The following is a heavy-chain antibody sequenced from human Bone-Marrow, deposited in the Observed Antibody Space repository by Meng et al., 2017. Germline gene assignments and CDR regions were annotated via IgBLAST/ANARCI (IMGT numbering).Heavy chain of an antibody. CDR1: CGSFSDYY. CDR3: ARGPTTMAHDFDY. D-gene: IGHD4-11*01. Sequence: VPRQQLGQCLVKPSETLSLTCGVSCGSFSDYYWSWIRQPPGKGLEWIGEINHSGSTNYNPSLESRATISVDTSQNNLSLKLSSVTAADSAVYYCARGPTTMAHDFDYWGQGTLVTVSS. CDR2: INHSGST. V-gene: IGHV4-34*01. J-gene: IGHJ4*02.